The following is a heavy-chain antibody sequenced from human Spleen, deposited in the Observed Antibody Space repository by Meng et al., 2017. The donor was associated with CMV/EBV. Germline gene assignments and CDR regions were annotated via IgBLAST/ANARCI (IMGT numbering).Heavy chain of an antibody. Sequence: GESLKISCAASGFTFSSYAMSWVRQAPGKGLEWVSAISGSGGSTYYADSVKGRFTISRDNSKNTLYLQMNSLRAEDTAVYYCARGGSSSPFYYYYGMDVWGQGTTVTVSS. CDR1: GFTFSSYA. V-gene: IGHV3-23*01. J-gene: IGHJ6*02. CDR3: ARGGSSSPFYYYYGMDV. CDR2: ISGSGGST. D-gene: IGHD6-13*01.